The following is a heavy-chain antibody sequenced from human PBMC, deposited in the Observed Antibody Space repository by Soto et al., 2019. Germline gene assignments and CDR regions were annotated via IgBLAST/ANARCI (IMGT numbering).Heavy chain of an antibody. CDR1: GGTFSSYA. Sequence: SVKVSCKASGGTFSSYAISWVRQAPGQGLEWMGGIIPIFGTANYAQKFQGRVTITADESTSTAYMELSSLRSEDTAVYYCAFVNYCTNGVCYGWFDPWGQGTLVTVSS. V-gene: IGHV1-69*13. CDR3: AFVNYCTNGVCYGWFDP. CDR2: IIPIFGTA. D-gene: IGHD2-8*01. J-gene: IGHJ5*02.